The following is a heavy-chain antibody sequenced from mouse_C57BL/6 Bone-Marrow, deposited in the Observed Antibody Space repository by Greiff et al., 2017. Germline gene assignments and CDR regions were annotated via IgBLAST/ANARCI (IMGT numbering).Heavy chain of an antibody. CDR3: ARGQLEDYYAMDY. CDR1: GFTFSSYA. V-gene: IGHV5-4*01. J-gene: IGHJ4*01. D-gene: IGHD4-1*02. CDR2: ISDGGSYT. Sequence: EVHLVESGGGLVKPGGSLKLSCAASGFTFSSYAMSWVRQTPEKRLEWVATISDGGSYTYYPDNVKGRFTISRDNAKNNLYLQMSHLKSEDTAMYYCARGQLEDYYAMDYWGQGTSVTVSS.